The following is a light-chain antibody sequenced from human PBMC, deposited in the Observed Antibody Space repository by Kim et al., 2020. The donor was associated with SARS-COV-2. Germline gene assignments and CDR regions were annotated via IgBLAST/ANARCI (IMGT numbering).Light chain of an antibody. CDR2: GAS. Sequence: IQLTQSPSSLSASVGDRVTITCRASQGIVNIHLAWYQQKPGKAPNLLIFGASTLQSGVPSRFSGSGSGTAFSLTINSVQPEDFATYYCQQFSSYPHNFGQGTKLEI. J-gene: IGKJ2*01. CDR1: QGIVNIH. V-gene: IGKV1-9*01. CDR3: QQFSSYPHN.